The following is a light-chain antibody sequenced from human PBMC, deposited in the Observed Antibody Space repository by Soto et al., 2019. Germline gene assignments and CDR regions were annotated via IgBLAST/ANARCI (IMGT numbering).Light chain of an antibody. CDR3: QQYGGSPRT. Sequence: EIVLTQSPGTLSLSPGERATLSCRASQSVSSSYLAWYQQKPGQAPRLLIYGASSRATGIPDRFSGSGSGTDFTLTISRLEPEDFEVYYCQQYGGSPRTLGQGTKVDIK. CDR1: QSVSSSY. J-gene: IGKJ1*01. CDR2: GAS. V-gene: IGKV3-20*01.